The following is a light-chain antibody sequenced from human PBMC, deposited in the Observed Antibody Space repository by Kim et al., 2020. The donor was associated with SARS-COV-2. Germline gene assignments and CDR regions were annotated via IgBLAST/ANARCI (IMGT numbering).Light chain of an antibody. CDR1: RSNIGNNY. J-gene: IGLJ1*01. V-gene: IGLV1-51*01. Sequence: GQKATVPCSGSRSNIGNNYVSWYQQLPGTAPKLLIYDSDKRPSGIPDRFSGSESGTSATLAITGLQTGDEADYYCGTWDDSLSAGVFGAGTKVTVL. CDR3: GTWDDSLSAGV. CDR2: DSD.